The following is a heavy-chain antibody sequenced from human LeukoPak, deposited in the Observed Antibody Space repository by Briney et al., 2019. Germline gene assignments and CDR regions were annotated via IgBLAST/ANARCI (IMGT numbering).Heavy chain of an antibody. J-gene: IGHJ4*02. Sequence: GGSLRLSCAASGFTFSNYAMMWLRQAPGKGLEWVSAITGNGGRTLYADSVKGRFTISRDNPKNTLYLQMNSLRAEDTAVYYCATRSGDCSSTSCYSHYWGQGTLVTVSS. V-gene: IGHV3-23*01. CDR3: ATRSGDCSSTSCYSHY. CDR2: ITGNGGRT. CDR1: GFTFSNYA. D-gene: IGHD2-2*02.